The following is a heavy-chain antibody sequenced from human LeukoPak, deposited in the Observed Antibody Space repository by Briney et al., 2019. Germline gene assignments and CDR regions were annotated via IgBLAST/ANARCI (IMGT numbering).Heavy chain of an antibody. Sequence: SETLCLSCAVSGGSFSGYYWSWVRQPPGKGLEGIWEINSSGSPKYNPSLKSRVTISVDTSKNKSSLKLSSVTAADTAVYYCARGAYYDSSGYYPDACYIWGQRTMVTVSS. D-gene: IGHD3-22*01. CDR2: INSSGSP. V-gene: IGHV4-34*01. CDR1: GGSFSGYY. J-gene: IGHJ3*02. CDR3: ARGAYYDSSGYYPDACYI.